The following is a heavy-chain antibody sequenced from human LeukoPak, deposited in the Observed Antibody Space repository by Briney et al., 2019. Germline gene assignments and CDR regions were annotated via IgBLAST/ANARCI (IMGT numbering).Heavy chain of an antibody. Sequence: GGSLRLSCAASGFSVSDSYMSWVRQAPGKGLEWVSILYSGGDTYYSASVRGRFTITRDNSKNTLYLQMNTLSAADTAVYFCARGENYYFHTDVWGKGATVTVSS. J-gene: IGHJ6*03. CDR1: GFSVSDSY. CDR2: LYSGGDT. D-gene: IGHD2/OR15-2a*01. CDR3: ARGENYYFHTDV. V-gene: IGHV3-66*02.